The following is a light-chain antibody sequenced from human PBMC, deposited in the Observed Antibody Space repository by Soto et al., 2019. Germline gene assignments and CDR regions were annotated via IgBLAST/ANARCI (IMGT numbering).Light chain of an antibody. CDR1: QSVSSSY. Sequence: EILLTQSPGTLXXXXXXXXXXXCXXSQSVSSSYLVWHQQKPGQAPRLLIYAASRRATGIPDRFSGSGSRTAFTLTISRPEPEDFAVYYCPQYASSPWTFGQGTKVDIK. J-gene: IGKJ1*01. CDR2: AAS. CDR3: PQYASSPWT. V-gene: IGKV3-20*01.